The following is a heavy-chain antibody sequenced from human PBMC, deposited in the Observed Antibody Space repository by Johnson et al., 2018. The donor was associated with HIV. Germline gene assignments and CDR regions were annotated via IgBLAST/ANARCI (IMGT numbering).Heavy chain of an antibody. CDR2: IYSGGST. CDR3: ARGSIMITFGGVIPDAFDI. J-gene: IGHJ3*02. D-gene: IGHD3-16*02. Sequence: VQLVESGGGVVQPGGSLRLSCAASGFTFSSNYMSWVRQAPGKGLEWVSVIYSGGSTNYADSVKGRFTISRDNTKNSLYLQMNSLRAEDTALYYCARGSIMITFGGVIPDAFDIWGQGTMVTVSS. V-gene: IGHV3-66*01. CDR1: GFTFSSNY.